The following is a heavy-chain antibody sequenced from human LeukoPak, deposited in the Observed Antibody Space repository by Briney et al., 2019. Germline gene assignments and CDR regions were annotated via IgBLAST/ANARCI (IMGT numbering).Heavy chain of an antibody. CDR1: GGSFTYYY. CDR2: IYYSGST. CDR3: ARVGIAVPGYGMDV. V-gene: IGHV4-34*01. D-gene: IGHD6-19*01. Sequence: SETLSLTCALYGGSFTYYYWGWIRQPPGKGLEWIGTIYYSGSTYYNPSLKSRVTISIDTSKSQFSLKVNSVTAADTAVYYCARVGIAVPGYGMDVWGQGTTVTVSS. J-gene: IGHJ6*02.